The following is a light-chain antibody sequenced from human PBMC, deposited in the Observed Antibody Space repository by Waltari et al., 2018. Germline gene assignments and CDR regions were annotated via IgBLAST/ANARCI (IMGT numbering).Light chain of an antibody. CDR1: QALVHSNGNTY. Sequence: DFVLTQTPLSSPVTLGQPASISCRSSQALVHSNGNTYLNWVQQRPGQPPRLLIYHISKRFFGVPDRFSGSGAGTDFTLNISRVEVEDVAVYYCVQTTHFPRTFGQGTRVEIK. CDR2: HIS. V-gene: IGKV2-24*01. J-gene: IGKJ1*01. CDR3: VQTTHFPRT.